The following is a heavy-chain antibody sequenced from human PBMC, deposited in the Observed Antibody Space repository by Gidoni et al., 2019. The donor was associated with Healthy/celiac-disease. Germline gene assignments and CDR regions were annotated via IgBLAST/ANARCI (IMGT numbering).Heavy chain of an antibody. D-gene: IGHD2-2*01. CDR3: ARGTRYQLLFGRNYYYYMDV. CDR2: INHSGST. Sequence: QVQLQQWGAGLLKPSETLSLTGAVYGGSFRCYYWSWIRQPPGKGLEWIGEINHSGSTNYNPSLKSRVTISVDTSKNQFSLKLSSVTAADTAVYYCARGTRYQLLFGRNYYYYMDVWGKGTTVTVSS. CDR1: GGSFRCYY. V-gene: IGHV4-34*01. J-gene: IGHJ6*03.